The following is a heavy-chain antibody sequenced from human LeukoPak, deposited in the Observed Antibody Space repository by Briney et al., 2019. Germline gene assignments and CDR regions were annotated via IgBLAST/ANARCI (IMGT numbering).Heavy chain of an antibody. CDR2: INYKGGTT. CDR1: GFTFSSYG. Sequence: GGSLRLSCAASGFTFSSYGMHWVRQSPGRGLEYVSAINYKGGTTYYADSVKGRFTISRDNSKNTLYLQMASLRGEDMAVYYCARVGPETAFDYWGQGTLVTVSS. D-gene: IGHD1-14*01. J-gene: IGHJ4*02. V-gene: IGHV3-64*02. CDR3: ARVGPETAFDY.